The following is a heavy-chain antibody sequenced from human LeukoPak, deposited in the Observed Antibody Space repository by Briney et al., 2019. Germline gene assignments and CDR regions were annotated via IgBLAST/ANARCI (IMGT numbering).Heavy chain of an antibody. CDR2: MSPNSGYS. Sequence: ASVKVSCKASGYTFTSYDINWVRQATGQGLEWMGWMSPNSGYSGYAQKFQARVTMARNTSISTAYMELSNLRFEDTAVYYCARSKTGSLGNWFDLWGQGTLVTVSS. D-gene: IGHD1-1*01. V-gene: IGHV1-8*01. CDR1: GYTFTSYD. CDR3: ARSKTGSLGNWFDL. J-gene: IGHJ5*02.